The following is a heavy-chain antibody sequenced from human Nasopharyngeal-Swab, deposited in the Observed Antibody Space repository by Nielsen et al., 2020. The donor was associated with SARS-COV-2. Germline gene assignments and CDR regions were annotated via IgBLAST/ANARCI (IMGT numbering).Heavy chain of an antibody. D-gene: IGHD3-10*01. CDR1: GFSFDDYT. Sequence: GGSLRLSCVASGFSFDDYTMHWVRQAPGKGLEWVSGISWKSGNMGYVDSVKGRFTISRDNAKNSVYLQMNSLRPEDTALYYCAKTMVQGDFYYFLDVWGKGTTVTVSS. CDR3: AKTMVQGDFYYFLDV. CDR2: ISWKSGNM. V-gene: IGHV3-9*01. J-gene: IGHJ6*03.